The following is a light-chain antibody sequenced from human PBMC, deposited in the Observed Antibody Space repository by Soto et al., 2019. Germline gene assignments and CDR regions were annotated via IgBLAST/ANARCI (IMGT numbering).Light chain of an antibody. V-gene: IGKV1-5*03. J-gene: IGKJ4*01. CDR2: QAP. CDR3: QSAVT. CDR1: QSISSW. Sequence: DIQMTQSPSTLSASVGDRVTITCRASQSISSWLAWYQQKPGKAPKLLIYQAPSLQSGAPSRLSGSGSGAEFALPISSLQPDEFATYYCQSAVTFGGGTKVEIK.